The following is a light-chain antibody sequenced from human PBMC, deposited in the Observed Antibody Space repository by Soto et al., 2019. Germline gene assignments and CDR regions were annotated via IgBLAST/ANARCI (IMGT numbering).Light chain of an antibody. J-gene: IGKJ4*01. Sequence: IQMTQSPFSVSASVGDRVTITCRASQGISSWLAWYQQKPGKSPTLLIYKASNLQTGVPSRFSGGGSGTDFTLTISSLQPEDFATYYCQQTSSFPLTFGGGTKVDIK. CDR1: QGISSW. CDR3: QQTSSFPLT. V-gene: IGKV1-12*01. CDR2: KAS.